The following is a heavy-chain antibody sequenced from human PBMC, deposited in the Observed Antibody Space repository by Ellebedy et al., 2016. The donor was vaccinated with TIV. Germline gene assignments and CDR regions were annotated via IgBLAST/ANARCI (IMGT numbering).Heavy chain of an antibody. D-gene: IGHD3-22*01. Sequence: ASVKVSCKASGYTFTGYYLHWVRQAPGQGLEWMGWINPNSGDTDYTQKFQGRVTMTRDTSISTAYMELSKLRSDDTAIYYCARVQYYYDTTGPRWFDPWGQGTLVTVSS. CDR3: ARVQYYYDTTGPRWFDP. J-gene: IGHJ5*02. V-gene: IGHV1-2*02. CDR2: INPNSGDT. CDR1: GYTFTGYY.